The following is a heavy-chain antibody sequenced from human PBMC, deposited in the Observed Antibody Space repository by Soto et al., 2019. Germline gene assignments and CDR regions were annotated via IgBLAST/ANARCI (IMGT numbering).Heavy chain of an antibody. J-gene: IGHJ4*02. CDR1: GFTFSSYG. V-gene: IGHV3-30*18. CDR2: ISYDGSNK. CDR3: AKAEGGTGDDS. D-gene: IGHD1-1*01. Sequence: QVQLVESGGGVVQPGRSLRLSCAASGFTFSSYGMHWVRQAPGKGLEWVAVISYDGSNKYYADSVKGRFTISRDNSKNTLYLQMNSLRAEDTAVYYCAKAEGGTGDDSWGQGTLVTVSS.